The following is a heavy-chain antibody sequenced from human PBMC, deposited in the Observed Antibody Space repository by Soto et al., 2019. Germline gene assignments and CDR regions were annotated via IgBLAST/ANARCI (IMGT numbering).Heavy chain of an antibody. CDR3: ARYYYDSSGYYPL. Sequence: QVQLLESVGGVVQPGRSLRLSCAASGFTFSSYGMHWVGQAPGKGLEWVAVIWSDGSNKYYADSVKGRFTISRDNSKNTLYLQMNSLRAEDTAVYYCARYYYDSSGYYPLWGQGTLVTVSS. J-gene: IGHJ4*02. CDR1: GFTFSSYG. CDR2: IWSDGSNK. V-gene: IGHV3-33*01. D-gene: IGHD3-22*01.